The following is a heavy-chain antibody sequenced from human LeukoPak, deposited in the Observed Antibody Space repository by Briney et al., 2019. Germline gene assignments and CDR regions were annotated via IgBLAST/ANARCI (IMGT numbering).Heavy chain of an antibody. CDR3: AKSRDSSWYEGIDY. V-gene: IGHV3-23*01. Sequence: PGGSLRLSCAASGFTFSSYAMSWVRQAPGKGLEWVSAISGSGDSTYYADSVKGRFSISRDNSKNTLYLQMNSLRAEDTAVYYCAKSRDSSWYEGIDYWGQGTLVTVSS. D-gene: IGHD6-13*01. CDR1: GFTFSSYA. J-gene: IGHJ4*02. CDR2: ISGSGDST.